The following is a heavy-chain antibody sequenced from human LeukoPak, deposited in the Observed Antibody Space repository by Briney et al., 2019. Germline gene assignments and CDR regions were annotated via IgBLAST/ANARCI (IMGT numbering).Heavy chain of an antibody. Sequence: SETLSLTCTVSGGSISSYYWSWIRQPPGKGLEWIGYIYYSGSTKYNPSLKSRVTISVDTSKNQFSLKLSSVTAADTAVYFCARGPYSYDSSGAFDIWGQGTMVTVSS. D-gene: IGHD3-22*01. CDR2: IYYSGST. V-gene: IGHV4-59*08. J-gene: IGHJ3*02. CDR1: GGSISSYY. CDR3: ARGPYSYDSSGAFDI.